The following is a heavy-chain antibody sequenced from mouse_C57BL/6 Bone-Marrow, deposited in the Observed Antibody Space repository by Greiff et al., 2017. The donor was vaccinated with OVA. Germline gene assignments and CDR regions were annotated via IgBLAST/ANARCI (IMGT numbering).Heavy chain of an antibody. J-gene: IGHJ1*03. CDR3: TTIFNWYFDV. CDR2: IDPENGDT. CDR1: GFNIKDDY. Sequence: EVKLQESGAELVRPGASVKLSCTASGFNIKDDYMHWVKQRPEQGLEWIGWIDPENGDTEYASKFQGKATITADTSSNTAYLQLSSLTSEDTAVYYCTTIFNWYFDVWGTGTTVTVSS. V-gene: IGHV14-4*01.